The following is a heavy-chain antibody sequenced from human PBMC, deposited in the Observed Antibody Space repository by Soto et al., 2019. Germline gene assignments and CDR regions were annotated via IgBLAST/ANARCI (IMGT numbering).Heavy chain of an antibody. J-gene: IGHJ6*02. D-gene: IGHD3-10*01. CDR1: GFTFSSYG. Sequence: QVQLVESGGGVVQPGRSLRLSCAASGFTFSSYGMHWVRQAPGKGLEWVAVIWYDGSNKYYADSVKGRFTISRDNSKNTLHLQRNSLRAEDTAVYYCARALLWFGELFEGRYGMDVWGQGTTVTVSS. CDR2: IWYDGSNK. CDR3: ARALLWFGELFEGRYGMDV. V-gene: IGHV3-33*01.